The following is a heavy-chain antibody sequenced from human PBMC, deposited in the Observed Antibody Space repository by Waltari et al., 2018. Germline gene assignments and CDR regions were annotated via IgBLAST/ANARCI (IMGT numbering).Heavy chain of an antibody. CDR1: GFTFDDYA. J-gene: IGHJ4*02. CDR2: ISWNSGSI. Sequence: EVQLVESGGGLVQPGRSLRLSCAAFGFTFDDYAMHWVRPAPGRGLEWVSGISWNSGSIGYADSVKGRFTISRDNAKNSLYLQMNSLRAEDTALYYCAKDMNSGIQLWVADFDYWGQGTLVTVSS. V-gene: IGHV3-9*01. D-gene: IGHD5-18*01. CDR3: AKDMNSGIQLWVADFDY.